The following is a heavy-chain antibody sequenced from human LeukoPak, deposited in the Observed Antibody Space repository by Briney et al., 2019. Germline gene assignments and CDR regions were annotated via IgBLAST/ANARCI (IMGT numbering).Heavy chain of an antibody. D-gene: IGHD6-19*01. J-gene: IGHJ6*02. CDR2: ISYDGGKK. CDR1: GVTSSRYP. CDR3: ARDRAYSSGWQLNTYYYGMDV. Sequence: TGGSLRLSCAASGVTSSRYPMHWVRQAPGKGLEWGAVISYDGGKKYYADYVRGRFTISRDNSKNTLYLEMNSLRGEDTAVYYCARDRAYSSGWQLNTYYYGMDVWGQGTTVTVSS. V-gene: IGHV3-30*04.